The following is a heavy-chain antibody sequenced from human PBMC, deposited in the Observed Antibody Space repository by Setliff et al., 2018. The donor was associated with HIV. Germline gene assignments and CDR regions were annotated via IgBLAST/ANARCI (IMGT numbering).Heavy chain of an antibody. CDR1: GGSISSGSYY. CDR2: IYTSGRT. J-gene: IGHJ4*02. V-gene: IGHV4-61*09. Sequence: SETLSLTCTVSGGSISSGSYYWSWIRQPAGKGLEWIGHIYTSGRTNYNPSLKSRVTISVDRSKNQFSLNLSSVTAADTALYYCASLFHDTSAPWLYYFDYWGQGTLVTVSS. CDR3: ASLFHDTSAPWLYYFDY. D-gene: IGHD3-22*01.